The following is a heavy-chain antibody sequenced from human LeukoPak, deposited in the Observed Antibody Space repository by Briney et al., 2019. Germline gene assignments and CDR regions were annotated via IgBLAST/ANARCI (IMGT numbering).Heavy chain of an antibody. D-gene: IGHD5-24*01. CDR1: GGSFSGYY. CDR3: ARDGRGGYNPFDY. J-gene: IGHJ4*02. Sequence: SETLSLTCAVYGGSFSGYYWSWIRQPPGKGLEWIGEINHSGSTNYNPSLKSRVTISVDTSKNQFSLKLSSVTAADAAVYYCARDGRGGYNPFDYWGQGTLVTASS. CDR2: INHSGST. V-gene: IGHV4-34*01.